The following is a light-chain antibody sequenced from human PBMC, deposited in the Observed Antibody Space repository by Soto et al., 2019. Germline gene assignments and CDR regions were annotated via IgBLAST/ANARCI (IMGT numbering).Light chain of an antibody. CDR2: RAS. J-gene: IGKJ1*01. CDR1: QSTSSW. CDR3: HQYDSYPRT. Sequence: DIQMTQSPSTLSASVGDRVTITCRASQSTSSWLAWYQQKPGKAPKLLIYRASTLESGVPARFTGGGSGTAFTLTISSLEPDDFATYYCHQYDSYPRTFGQGTKVDIK. V-gene: IGKV1-5*03.